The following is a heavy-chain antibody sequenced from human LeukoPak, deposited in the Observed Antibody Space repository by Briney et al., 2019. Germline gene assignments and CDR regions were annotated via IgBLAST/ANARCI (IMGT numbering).Heavy chain of an antibody. CDR1: GYSFTSYW. CDR2: IYPGDSDT. V-gene: IGHV5-51*01. D-gene: IGHD3-22*01. CDR3: ARQMLYYDSSGVGMDV. J-gene: IGHJ6*02. Sequence: ESLKISCKGSGYSFTSYWIGWVRQMPGKGLEWTGIIYPGDSDTRYSPSFQGQVTISADKSISTAYLQWSSLKASDTAMYYCARQMLYYDSSGVGMDVWGQGTTVTVSS.